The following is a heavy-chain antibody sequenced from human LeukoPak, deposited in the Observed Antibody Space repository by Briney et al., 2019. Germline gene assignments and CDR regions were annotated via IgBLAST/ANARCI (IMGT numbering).Heavy chain of an antibody. Sequence: PSETLSLTCTVSGGSISGYYWSWIRRPAGKGLEWIGRMSTSGNSNYIPSLVSRVTMSVDTSKNQFSLNLSSVTAADTAVYYCARESGSMRWFDPWGQGTLVTVSS. CDR1: GGSISGYY. V-gene: IGHV4-4*07. CDR3: ARESGSMRWFDP. J-gene: IGHJ5*02. D-gene: IGHD6-25*01. CDR2: MSTSGNS.